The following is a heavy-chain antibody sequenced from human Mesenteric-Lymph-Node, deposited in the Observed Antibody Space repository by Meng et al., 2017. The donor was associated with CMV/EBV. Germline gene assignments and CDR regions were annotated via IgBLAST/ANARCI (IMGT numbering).Heavy chain of an antibody. V-gene: IGHV4-30-2*01. J-gene: IGHJ4*02. CDR1: GGSISSGGYS. Sequence: SGGSISSGGYSWSWIRQPPGKGLEWIGYIYHSGSTYYNPSLKSRVTISVDTSKNQFSLKLSSVTAADTAVYYCASLHYGSGSHTDYWGQGTLVTVSS. D-gene: IGHD3-10*01. CDR3: ASLHYGSGSHTDY. CDR2: IYHSGST.